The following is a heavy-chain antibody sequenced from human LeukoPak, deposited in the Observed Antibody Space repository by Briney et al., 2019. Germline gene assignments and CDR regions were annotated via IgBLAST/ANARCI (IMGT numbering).Heavy chain of an antibody. D-gene: IGHD6-19*01. CDR2: IYYGGRT. J-gene: IGHJ4*02. V-gene: IGHV4-39*01. CDR1: GGSLSRLSYY. CDR3: ATSVTSSSGWYYGY. Sequence: SETLSLTCSVSGGSLSRLSYYWGWVRQPPGKGLEWIGSIYYGGRTYYNPSLKSRVTMPVDTSKNQFSLKLSSVTAADTAIYYCATSVTSSSGWYYGYWGQGSLVTVSS.